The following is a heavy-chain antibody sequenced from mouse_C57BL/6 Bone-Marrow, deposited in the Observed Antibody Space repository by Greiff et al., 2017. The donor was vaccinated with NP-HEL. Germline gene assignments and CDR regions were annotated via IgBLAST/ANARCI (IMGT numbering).Heavy chain of an antibody. D-gene: IGHD1-1*01. CDR3: ARDWHYYGSSGPY. Sequence: QVQLQQPGAELVKPGASVKLSCKASGYTFTSYWMQWVKQRPGQGLEWIGEIDPSDSYTNYNQKFKGKATLTVDTSSSTAYMQLSRLTSEDSAVYYCARDWHYYGSSGPYWGQGTLVTVSA. CDR1: GYTFTSYW. J-gene: IGHJ3*01. CDR2: IDPSDSYT. V-gene: IGHV1-50*01.